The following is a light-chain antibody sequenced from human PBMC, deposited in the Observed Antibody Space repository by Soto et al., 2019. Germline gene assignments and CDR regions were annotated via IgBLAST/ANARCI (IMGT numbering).Light chain of an antibody. V-gene: IGLV2-14*01. J-gene: IGLJ2*01. CDR2: DVT. Sequence: QSALTQPASVSGSPGQSITISCTGASSDIGSYNYVSWYQQHPGKAPKLLIYDVTKWPSGISNRFSGSKSGNTASLTISGLQAEDEADYYCSSYTSISTLVFGGGTKVTVL. CDR1: SSDIGSYNY. CDR3: SSYTSISTLV.